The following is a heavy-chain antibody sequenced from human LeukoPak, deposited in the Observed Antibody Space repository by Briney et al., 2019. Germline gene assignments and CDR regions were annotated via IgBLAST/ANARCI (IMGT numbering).Heavy chain of an antibody. CDR2: ISTSSSTI. CDR3: ARVEMATIGDY. J-gene: IGHJ4*02. Sequence: GGSLRLSCAASGFTFSSYSMNWVRQAPGKGLEWVSYISTSSSTIYYADSVKGRFTISRDNAKNSLYLQMYSLRVEDTAVYYCARVEMATIGDYWGQGTLVTVSS. D-gene: IGHD5-24*01. CDR1: GFTFSSYS. V-gene: IGHV3-48*01.